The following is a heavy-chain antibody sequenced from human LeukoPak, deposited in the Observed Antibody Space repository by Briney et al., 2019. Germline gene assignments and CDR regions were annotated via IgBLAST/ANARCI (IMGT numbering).Heavy chain of an antibody. CDR2: ISGSGGST. J-gene: IGHJ4*02. V-gene: IGHV3-23*01. CDR1: GFTFSSYA. CDR3: AKSPRGELSY. Sequence: GGSLRLSCAASGFTFSSYAMRWVRQAPGKGLEWVAAISGSGGSTYYADSVKGRFTISRDNSKNTLYLQMNSLRAEDTAVYYCAKSPRGELSYWGQGTLVTVSS. D-gene: IGHD3-16*02.